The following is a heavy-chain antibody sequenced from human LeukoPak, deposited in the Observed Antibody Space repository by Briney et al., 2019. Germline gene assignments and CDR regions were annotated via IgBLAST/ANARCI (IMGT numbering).Heavy chain of an antibody. D-gene: IGHD3-10*01. CDR1: GFTFSSYA. J-gene: IGHJ4*02. CDR3: AKSKVMVRGVIITLFDY. Sequence: GGSLRLSCAASGFTFSSYAMSWVRQAPGKGLEWVSAISGSGGSTYYADSVKGRFTISRDNSKNTLYLQMNSLRAEDTAVYYCAKSKVMVRGVIITLFDYWGQGTLVTVSS. CDR2: ISGSGGST. V-gene: IGHV3-23*01.